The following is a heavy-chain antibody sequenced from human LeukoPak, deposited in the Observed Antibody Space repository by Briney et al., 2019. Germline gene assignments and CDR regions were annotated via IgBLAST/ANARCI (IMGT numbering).Heavy chain of an antibody. CDR2: ISYDGGNK. CDR3: ARASRLYYFDY. CDR1: GFTFSNYA. J-gene: IGHJ4*02. Sequence: PGRSLRLSCAASGFTFSNYAMHWVRQAPGKGLEWVALISYDGGNKYYADSVKGRFTISSDNSKSTQYLQMNSLRTEDTAVYYCARASRLYYFDYWGQGTLVTVSS. V-gene: IGHV3-30*01.